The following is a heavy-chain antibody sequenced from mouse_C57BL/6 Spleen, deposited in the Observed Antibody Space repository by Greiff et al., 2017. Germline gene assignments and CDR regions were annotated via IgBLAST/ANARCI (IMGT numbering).Heavy chain of an antibody. CDR2: IYPRSGNT. J-gene: IGHJ1*03. Sequence: QVQLQQSGAELARPGASVKLSCKASGYTFTSYGISWVKQRTGQGLEWIGEIYPRSGNTYYNEKFKGKATVTADTSSSTAYMELRSLTSEDSAVYFCARGGTTVAEAGYFDVWGTGTTVTVSS. CDR1: GYTFTSYG. V-gene: IGHV1-81*01. CDR3: ARGGTTVAEAGYFDV. D-gene: IGHD1-1*01.